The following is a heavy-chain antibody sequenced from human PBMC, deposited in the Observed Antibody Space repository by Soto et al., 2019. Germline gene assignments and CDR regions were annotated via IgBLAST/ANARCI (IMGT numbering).Heavy chain of an antibody. V-gene: IGHV1-24*01. CDR2: FDPEDGER. J-gene: IGHJ6*02. D-gene: IGHD6-19*01. CDR1: GYTLTELS. Sequence: QVQLIQSGAEVKKPGASMKVSCKVSGYTLTELSMHWVRQAPGKGLEWMGGFDPEDGERMYAQKSQGRFSMTEDTSTATAYMAVRRLRSVDTAVYYCATDLGAVAGLNVWGQGTTVTVSS. CDR3: ATDLGAVAGLNV.